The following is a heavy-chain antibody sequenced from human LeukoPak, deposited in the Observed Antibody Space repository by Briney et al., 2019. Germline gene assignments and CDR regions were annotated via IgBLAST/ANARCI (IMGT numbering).Heavy chain of an antibody. CDR3: ARTARLPDS. CDR1: DDSIRTHY. D-gene: IGHD2-21*01. J-gene: IGHJ4*02. Sequence: PSETLSLTCTVSDDSIRTHYWSWIRQPPGKGLECIGYAYFSGVTNYNPSLRSRVTMSVDTSKNQLSLKLSSVTAADTAVYYCARTARLPDSWGQGTLVTVSS. V-gene: IGHV4-4*09. CDR2: AYFSGVT.